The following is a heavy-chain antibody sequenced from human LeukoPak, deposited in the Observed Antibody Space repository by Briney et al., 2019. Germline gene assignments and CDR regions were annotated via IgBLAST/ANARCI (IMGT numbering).Heavy chain of an antibody. CDR1: GGSFSGYY. V-gene: IGHV4-34*01. D-gene: IGHD2-2*01. CDR3: ARYCSSTSCYHFDY. Sequence: SETLSLTCAVYGGSFSGYYWSLIRQPPGKGLEWIGEINHSGSTNYNPSLKSRVTISVDTSKNQFSLKLSSVTAADTAVYYCARYCSSTSCYHFDYWGQGTLVTVSS. J-gene: IGHJ4*02. CDR2: INHSGST.